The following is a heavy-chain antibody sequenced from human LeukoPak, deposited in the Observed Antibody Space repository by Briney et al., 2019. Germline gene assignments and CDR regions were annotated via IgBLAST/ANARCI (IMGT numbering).Heavy chain of an antibody. CDR2: INHSGST. Sequence: SETLSLTCAVYGGSFSGYYWSWIRQPPGKGLEWIGEINHSGSTNYNPSLKSRVTISVDTSKNQFSLKLSSVTAADTAVYYCARKWELKLFYFDYWGQGTLVTVSS. V-gene: IGHV4-34*01. D-gene: IGHD1-26*01. CDR3: ARKWELKLFYFDY. J-gene: IGHJ4*02. CDR1: GGSFSGYY.